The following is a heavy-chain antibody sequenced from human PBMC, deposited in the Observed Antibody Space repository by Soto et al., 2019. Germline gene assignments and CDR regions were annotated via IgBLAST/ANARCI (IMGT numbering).Heavy chain of an antibody. V-gene: IGHV5-51*01. Sequence: GESLKISCEGSGYGFSNHWIAWVRQMPGKGLEWLGIIFPEDSDTRYTPSLQGQVTISADKSINTAYLQWSSLKASDTATYYCARIFRNYYSGIDVWGQGTTVTVSS. CDR2: IFPEDSDT. J-gene: IGHJ6*02. D-gene: IGHD3-10*01. CDR1: GYGFSNHW. CDR3: ARIFRNYYSGIDV.